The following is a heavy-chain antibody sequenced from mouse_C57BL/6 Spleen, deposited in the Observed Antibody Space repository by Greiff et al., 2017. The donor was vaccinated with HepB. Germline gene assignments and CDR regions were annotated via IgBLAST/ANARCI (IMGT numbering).Heavy chain of an antibody. J-gene: IGHJ4*01. CDR3: ARSVPTEGLDY. D-gene: IGHD1-1*01. CDR2: IYPGDGDT. V-gene: IGHV1-80*01. Sequence: VKLMESGAELVKPGASVKISCKASGYAFSSYWMNWVKQRPGKGLEWIGQIYPGDGDTNYNGKFKGKATLTADKSSSTAYMQLSSLTSEDSAVYFCARSVPTEGLDYWGQGTSVTVSS. CDR1: GYAFSSYW.